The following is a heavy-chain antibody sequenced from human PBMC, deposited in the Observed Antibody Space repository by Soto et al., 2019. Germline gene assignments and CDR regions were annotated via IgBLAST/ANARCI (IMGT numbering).Heavy chain of an antibody. V-gene: IGHV1-3*01. CDR1: GYTFTSYA. J-gene: IGHJ5*02. Sequence: ASVKVSCKASGYTFTSYAMHWVRQAPGQRLEWMGWINAGNGNTKYTQKFQGRVTITRDTSASTAYMELSSLRSEDTAVYYCARGSGKPGPPIWGGFDPGGQETLVTFSS. CDR3: ARGSGKPGPPIWGGFDP. CDR2: INAGNGNT. D-gene: IGHD3-16*01.